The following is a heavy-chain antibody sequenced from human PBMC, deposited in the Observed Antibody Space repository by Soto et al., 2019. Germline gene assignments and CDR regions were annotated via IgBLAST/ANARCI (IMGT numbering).Heavy chain of an antibody. CDR2: ISYDGSNK. CDR3: AKDRAVFYRGPTTPLDY. Sequence: PGGSLRLSCAASGFTFSSYGMHWVRQAPGKGLEWVAVISYDGSNKCYADSVKGRFTISRDNSKNTLYLQMNSLRAEDTAVYYCAKDRAVFYRGPTTPLDYWGQGTLVTVSS. CDR1: GFTFSSYG. J-gene: IGHJ4*02. V-gene: IGHV3-30*18. D-gene: IGHD3-10*01.